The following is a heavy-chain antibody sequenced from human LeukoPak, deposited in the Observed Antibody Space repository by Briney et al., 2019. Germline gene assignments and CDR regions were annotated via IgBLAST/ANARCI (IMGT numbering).Heavy chain of an antibody. CDR1: GGTFSSYA. Sequence: SVKVSCKASGGTFSSYAISWVRQALGQGLEWMGRIIPIFGTANYAQKFQGRVTITTDESTSTAYMELSSLRSEDTAVYYCARAEITMVRGVIIGLIDIWGQGTMVTVSS. V-gene: IGHV1-69*05. CDR3: ARAEITMVRGVIIGLIDI. D-gene: IGHD3-10*01. CDR2: IIPIFGTA. J-gene: IGHJ3*02.